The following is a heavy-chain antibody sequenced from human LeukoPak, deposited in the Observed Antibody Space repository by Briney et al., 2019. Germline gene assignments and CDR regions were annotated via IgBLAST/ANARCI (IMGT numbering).Heavy chain of an antibody. V-gene: IGHV3-9*01. CDR3: AKANVDIVATMFDY. J-gene: IGHJ4*02. CDR1: GFTFDDYA. Sequence: GGSLRLSCAASGFTFDDYAMLWVRHAPGKGLEGVSGISWNSGSIGYADSVKGRFTISRDNAKNSLYLQMNSLRAEDTALYYCAKANVDIVATMFDYWGQGTLVTVSS. CDR2: ISWNSGSI. D-gene: IGHD5-12*01.